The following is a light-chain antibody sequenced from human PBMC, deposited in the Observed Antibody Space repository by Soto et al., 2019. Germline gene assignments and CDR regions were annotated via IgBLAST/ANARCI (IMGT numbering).Light chain of an antibody. CDR3: QQRSSWPIT. Sequence: EVVLTQSPATLSLSPGERATLSCMASQSVTSYLAWYQQRPGQAPRLLIYDASRRATGIPARFSGSGSGADFTLTISSLEPEDFAVYYCQQRSSWPITFGQGTRLEIK. CDR2: DAS. J-gene: IGKJ5*01. CDR1: QSVTSY. V-gene: IGKV3-11*01.